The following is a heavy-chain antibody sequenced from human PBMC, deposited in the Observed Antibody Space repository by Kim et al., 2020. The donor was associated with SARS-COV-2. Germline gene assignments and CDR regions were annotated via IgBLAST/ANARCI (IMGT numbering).Heavy chain of an antibody. Sequence: SETLSLTCTVSGGSISSSSYYWGWIRQPPGKGLEWIGSIYYSGSTYYNPSLKSRVTISVDTSKNQFSLKLSSVTAADTAVYYCARHDYVWGSYRLNWFDPWGQGTLVTVSS. CDR2: IYYSGST. D-gene: IGHD3-16*02. J-gene: IGHJ5*02. V-gene: IGHV4-39*01. CDR1: GGSISSSSYY. CDR3: ARHDYVWGSYRLNWFDP.